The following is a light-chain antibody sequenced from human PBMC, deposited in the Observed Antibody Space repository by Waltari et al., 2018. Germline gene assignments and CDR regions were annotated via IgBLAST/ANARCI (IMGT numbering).Light chain of an antibody. J-gene: IGLJ3*02. Sequence: QSALTQPASVSGSPGQSIPISCPGTSSDLGGYNLVSWYQQHPGKAPKLMIYEVTNRPSGVSNRFSGSKSGNTASRTISGLLAEDEADYYCCSYTTTTTVVFGGGTKLTVL. CDR1: SSDLGGYNL. CDR2: EVT. CDR3: CSYTTTTTVV. V-gene: IGLV2-14*01.